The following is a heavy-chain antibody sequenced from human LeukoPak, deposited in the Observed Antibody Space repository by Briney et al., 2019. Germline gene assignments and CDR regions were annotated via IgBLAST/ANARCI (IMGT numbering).Heavy chain of an antibody. CDR1: GVSISASTHY. D-gene: IGHD2-15*01. J-gene: IGHJ4*02. CDR3: VRQGGWGGAASLIEF. V-gene: IGHV4-39*01. CDR2: MFYRGST. Sequence: SETLSLTCTVSGVSISASTHYWAWIRQPPGKGLEWIASMFYRGSTYYNASLRSRVTLSVDTSMNQFSLKLSSVTASDTATFYCVRQGGWGGAASLIEFWGQGTLVTVSS.